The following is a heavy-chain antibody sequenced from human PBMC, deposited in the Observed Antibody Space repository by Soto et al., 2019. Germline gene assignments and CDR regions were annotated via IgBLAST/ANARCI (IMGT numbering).Heavy chain of an antibody. V-gene: IGHV2-5*02. D-gene: IGHD2-15*01. Sequence: QITLKESGPTLVKPTQTLTLTCTFSGFSLSTSGVGVGWIRQPPGEALEWLALIYWDDDKRYSPSLKSRLTIPKDTAKTQVVLTLTSVDPVDTATYYCAHSYCGGGSCYLEYFQHWGQGTLVTVSS. CDR2: IYWDDDK. CDR1: GFSLSTSGVG. J-gene: IGHJ1*01. CDR3: AHSYCGGGSCYLEYFQH.